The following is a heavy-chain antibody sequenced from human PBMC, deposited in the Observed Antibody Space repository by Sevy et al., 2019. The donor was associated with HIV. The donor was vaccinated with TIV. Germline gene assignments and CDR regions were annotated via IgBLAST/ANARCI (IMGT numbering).Heavy chain of an antibody. CDR3: ANGDEDPYNRNYTGFDY. D-gene: IGHD1-7*01. CDR2: IRYDGSNK. Sequence: GGSLRLSCAASGFTFSSYGMHWVRQAPGKGLEWVAFIRYDGSNKYYADSVKGRFTISRDNSKNTLYLQMNSLRAEDTAVYYCANGDEDPYNRNYTGFDYWGQGTLVTVSS. V-gene: IGHV3-30*02. J-gene: IGHJ4*02. CDR1: GFTFSSYG.